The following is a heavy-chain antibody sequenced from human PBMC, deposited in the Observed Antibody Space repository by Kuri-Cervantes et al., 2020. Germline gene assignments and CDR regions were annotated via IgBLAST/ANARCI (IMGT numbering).Heavy chain of an antibody. Sequence: ASVKVSCKVSGYTLTELSMHWVRQAPGKGLEWMGGFDPKDVETIYAQKFQGRVTMTQDTSTDAAYMELSSLTSEDTAVYYCARDGLRKTGQDAFDIWGQGTMVTVSS. CDR3: ARDGLRKTGQDAFDI. CDR1: GYTLTELS. J-gene: IGHJ3*02. V-gene: IGHV1-24*01. CDR2: FDPKDVET. D-gene: IGHD3/OR15-3a*01.